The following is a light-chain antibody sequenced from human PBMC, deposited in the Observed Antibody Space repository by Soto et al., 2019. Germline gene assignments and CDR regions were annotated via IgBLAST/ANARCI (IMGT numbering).Light chain of an antibody. CDR3: QQYNTSPGT. J-gene: IGKJ1*01. V-gene: IGKV1-5*03. CDR1: QTISTW. CDR2: KAS. Sequence: DIQMTQSPSTLSASVGDRVTITCRASQTISTWLAWYQLKPGKAPKLLIYKASSLESGVPSRFSGSGSGTEFTLTVSSLQPDDFATYYCQQYNTSPGTFGQGTKVEVK.